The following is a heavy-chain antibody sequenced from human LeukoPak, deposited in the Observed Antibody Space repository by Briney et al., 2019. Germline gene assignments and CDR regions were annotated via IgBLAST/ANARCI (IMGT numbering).Heavy chain of an antibody. D-gene: IGHD5-18*01. J-gene: IGHJ4*02. V-gene: IGHV3-21*01. CDR1: GFTFSSYS. CDR3: ARTPVDTGGYFDY. CDR2: ISSSSSYI. Sequence: NPGGSLRLSCAASGFTFSSYSMNWVRQAPGKGLEWVSSISSSSSYIYYADSVKGRFTISRDNAKNSLYLQMNSLRAEDTAVYYCARTPVDTGGYFDYWGQGTLVTVSS.